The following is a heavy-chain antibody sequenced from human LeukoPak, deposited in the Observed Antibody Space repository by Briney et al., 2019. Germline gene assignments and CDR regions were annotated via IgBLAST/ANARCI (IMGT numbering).Heavy chain of an antibody. J-gene: IGHJ4*02. CDR2: INHSGST. Sequence: PSETLSLTCAVYGGSFSGYYWSWIRQPPGKGLEWIGEINHSGSTNYNPSLKSRVTISVDTSKNQFSLKLSSVTAADTAVYYCARGGYDLWSVEYAREFDYWGQGTLVTVSS. CDR1: GGSFSGYY. V-gene: IGHV4-34*01. D-gene: IGHD3-3*01. CDR3: ARGGYDLWSVEYAREFDY.